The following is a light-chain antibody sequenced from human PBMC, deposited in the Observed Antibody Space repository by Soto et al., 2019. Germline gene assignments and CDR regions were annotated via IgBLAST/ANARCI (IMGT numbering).Light chain of an antibody. Sequence: DIQMTQSPSTLSASVGDRVTITCRASQSIRDWLAWYQQIPGKAPKLLIYKASNLETGVPSRFSGSGSGTDFTLTISSLQPEDFVTYYCQQLKSSPFTFGPGTKVDIK. CDR3: QQLKSSPFT. V-gene: IGKV1-5*03. CDR1: QSIRDW. CDR2: KAS. J-gene: IGKJ3*01.